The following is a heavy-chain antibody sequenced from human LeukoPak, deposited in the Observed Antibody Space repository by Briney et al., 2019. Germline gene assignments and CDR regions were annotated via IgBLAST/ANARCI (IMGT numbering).Heavy chain of an antibody. Sequence: PGGSLRLSCAASGFTFDDYGMSWVRQAPGKGLEWVSGINWNGGSTGYADSVKGRFTISRDNAKNSLYLQMNSLRAEDTAVYYCANGYCTNGVCYPYYYYYMDVWGKGTTVTVSS. CDR1: GFTFDDYG. D-gene: IGHD2-8*01. V-gene: IGHV3-20*04. CDR3: ANGYCTNGVCYPYYYYYMDV. J-gene: IGHJ6*03. CDR2: INWNGGST.